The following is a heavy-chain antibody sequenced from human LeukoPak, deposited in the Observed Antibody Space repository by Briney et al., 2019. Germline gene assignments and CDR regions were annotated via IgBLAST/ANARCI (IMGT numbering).Heavy chain of an antibody. CDR1: GFSFSGYG. D-gene: IGHD1-26*01. J-gene: IGHJ6*02. V-gene: IGHV3-33*01. CDR3: ARARWEVDYYYGMDV. Sequence: GGSLRLSCAASGFSFSGYGMRWVRQAQGKGLEWVAVIWYDGSNKYYADSVKGRFTISRDNSENTLYLQMNSLRAEDTAVYYCARARWEVDYYYGMDVWGQGTTVTVSS. CDR2: IWYDGSNK.